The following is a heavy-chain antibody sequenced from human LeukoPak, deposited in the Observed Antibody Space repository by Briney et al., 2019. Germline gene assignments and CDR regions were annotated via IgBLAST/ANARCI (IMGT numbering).Heavy chain of an antibody. D-gene: IGHD3-16*01. CDR2: INPKNAAT. CDR3: ARTLYIASAPGGFDY. J-gene: IGHJ4*02. Sequence: ASVKVSCKASGYTFTGHYIHWVRQAPGQGLEWMGWINPKNAATNYAQKFQGRVTMTRDTSTGTVYTEVNALRSDDTAVYYCARTLYIASAPGGFDYWGQGTLVTVSS. V-gene: IGHV1-2*02. CDR1: GYTFTGHY.